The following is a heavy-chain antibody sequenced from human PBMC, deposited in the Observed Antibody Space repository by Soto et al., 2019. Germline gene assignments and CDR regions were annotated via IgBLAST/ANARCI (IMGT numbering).Heavy chain of an antibody. CDR3: ARDAGYILKSDGGYYFDY. CDR2: IIPIFGTA. CDR1: GGTFSSYA. J-gene: IGHJ4*02. Sequence: SSVKVSCKASGGTFSSYAISWVRQAPGQGLEWMGGIIPIFGTANYAQKFQGRVTITADESTSTAYMELSSLRSEDTAVYYCARDAGYILKSDGGYYFDYWGQGTLVTVSS. D-gene: IGHD3-9*01. V-gene: IGHV1-69*13.